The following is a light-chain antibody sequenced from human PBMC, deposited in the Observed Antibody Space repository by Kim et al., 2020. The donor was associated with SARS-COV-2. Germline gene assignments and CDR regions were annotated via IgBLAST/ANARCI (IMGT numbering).Light chain of an antibody. CDR1: NMETKS. Sequence: APGKKAKITCGGDNMETKSVDWYQQRPGQAPVLVVSHDSDRPSGIPERFFGSNSGNTATLTISRVEVDDEADYYCQVWDTTSEQVIFGGGTQLTVL. CDR2: HDS. V-gene: IGLV3-21*03. CDR3: QVWDTTSEQVI. J-gene: IGLJ2*01.